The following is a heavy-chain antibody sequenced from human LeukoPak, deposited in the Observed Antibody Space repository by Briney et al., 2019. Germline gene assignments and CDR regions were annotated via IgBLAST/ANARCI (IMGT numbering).Heavy chain of an antibody. V-gene: IGHV1-2*02. D-gene: IGHD4-17*01. CDR1: GYTFTGYY. J-gene: IGHJ4*02. CDR2: INPNSGGT. Sequence: ASVKVSRKASGYTFTGYYMHWVRQAPGQGLEWMGWINPNSGGTNYAQKFQGRVTMTRDTSINTAYMELSRLRSDDTAVYYCARAPGDYGDPLGYWGQGTLVTVSS. CDR3: ARAPGDYGDPLGY.